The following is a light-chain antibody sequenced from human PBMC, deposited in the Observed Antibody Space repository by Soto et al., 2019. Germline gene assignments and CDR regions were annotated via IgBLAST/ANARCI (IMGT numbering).Light chain of an antibody. CDR1: QSVSSN. Sequence: EIVMXQSPATLSVSPGERATLSCRASQSVSSNLAWYQQEPGQAPRLLIYGASTRATGIPARFSGSGSGTEFTLTISSLQSEDFAVYYCQQYNNWPPWTFGQGTKVEIK. CDR2: GAS. J-gene: IGKJ1*01. CDR3: QQYNNWPPWT. V-gene: IGKV3-15*01.